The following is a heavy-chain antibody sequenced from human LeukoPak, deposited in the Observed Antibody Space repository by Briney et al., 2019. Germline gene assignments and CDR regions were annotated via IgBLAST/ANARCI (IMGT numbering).Heavy chain of an antibody. CDR3: ARADMSSDYTPNDY. CDR2: INPNSGGT. CDR1: GYTFTDLY. D-gene: IGHD3-3*01. J-gene: IGHJ4*02. V-gene: IGHV1-2*02. Sequence: GASVKVSCKASGYTFTDLYMHWVRQAPGQGLEWMGWINPNSGGTNYAQRFQGRVTMTGDTSISTAYMELSRLRSDDTAVYYCARADMSSDYTPNDYWGQGTLVTVSS.